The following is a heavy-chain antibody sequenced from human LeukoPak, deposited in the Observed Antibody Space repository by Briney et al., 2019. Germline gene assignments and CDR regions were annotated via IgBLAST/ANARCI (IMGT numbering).Heavy chain of an antibody. D-gene: IGHD5-24*01. CDR3: AKDQMALRAFDI. J-gene: IGHJ3*02. CDR1: GYTLTELS. Sequence: GASVKVSCKVSGYTLTELSMHWVRQAPGKGLEWMGGFDPEDGETIYAQKFQGRVTMTEDTSTDTAYMELSSLRSEDTAVYYCAKDQMALRAFDIWGQGTMVTVSS. V-gene: IGHV1-24*01. CDR2: FDPEDGET.